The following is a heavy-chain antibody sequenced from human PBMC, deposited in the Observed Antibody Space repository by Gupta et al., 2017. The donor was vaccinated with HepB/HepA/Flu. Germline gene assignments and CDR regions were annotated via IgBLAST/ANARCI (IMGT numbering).Heavy chain of an antibody. D-gene: IGHD4-17*01. Sequence: EVQLVESGGGLVKPGGSLRLSCAASGFTLSSYSLRWVRQAPGKGLEWVSIISGDSNHIYYADSLRGRFTISRDNAKNSLYLQVNSLRAEDTAVYFCARGHTTVTRQLDYWGQGTLVTVSS. V-gene: IGHV3-21*01. CDR1: GFTLSSYS. J-gene: IGHJ4*02. CDR2: ISGDSNHI. CDR3: ARGHTTVTRQLDY.